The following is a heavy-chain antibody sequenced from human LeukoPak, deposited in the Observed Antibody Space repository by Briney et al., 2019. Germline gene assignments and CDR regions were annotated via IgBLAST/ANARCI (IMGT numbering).Heavy chain of an antibody. CDR3: AREQNYDYVWGSVDY. CDR2: IWYDGSYK. V-gene: IGHV3-33*01. J-gene: IGHJ4*02. D-gene: IGHD3-16*01. Sequence: PGGSLRLSCAASGFTFSTYGMHWVRQAPGKGLEWVAGIWYDGSYKYYADSVKGRFTISRDNSKNTLYLQMNSLRAEDTAVYYCAREQNYDYVWGSVDYWGQGTLVTVSS. CDR1: GFTFSTYG.